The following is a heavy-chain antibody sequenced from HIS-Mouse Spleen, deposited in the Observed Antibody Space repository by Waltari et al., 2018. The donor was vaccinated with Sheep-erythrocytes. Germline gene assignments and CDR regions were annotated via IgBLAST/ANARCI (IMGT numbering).Heavy chain of an antibody. CDR2: IGSSSSYI. J-gene: IGHJ4*02. Sequence: EVQLVESGGGLVKPGGSLRLSCAASGFTFSSYSMNWVRQAPGKGLEWVSSIGSSSSYIYYADSLKGRFTISRDNAKNSLYLQMNSLRAEDTAVYYCARVASGATFDYWGQGTLVTVSS. CDR3: ARVASGATFDY. V-gene: IGHV3-21*01. CDR1: GFTFSSYS. D-gene: IGHD1-26*01.